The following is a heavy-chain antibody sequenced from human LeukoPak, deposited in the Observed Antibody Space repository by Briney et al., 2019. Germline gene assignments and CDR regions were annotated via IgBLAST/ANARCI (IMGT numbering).Heavy chain of an antibody. D-gene: IGHD5-18*01. J-gene: IGHJ4*02. Sequence: GSSVKVSCKASGGTFSSYGISWVRQAPGQGLEWMGGIIPIFHTPHYAQKFQGKVTITTDESANTAFMELSSLRSEDTAVYYCATVDTEVDYWGQGTLVTVSS. V-gene: IGHV1-69*05. CDR2: IIPIFHTP. CDR1: GGTFSSYG. CDR3: ATVDTEVDY.